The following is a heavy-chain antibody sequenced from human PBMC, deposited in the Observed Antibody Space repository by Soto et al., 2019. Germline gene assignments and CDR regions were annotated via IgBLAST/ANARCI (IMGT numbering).Heavy chain of an antibody. Sequence: QVQLVQSGAEVKKPGASVKVSCKASGYTFTSYAMHWVRQAPGQRLEWMGWINAGNGNTKYSRKFQGRVTITRDTSASTAYMELSSLRSEDTAVYYCARDRSTVTTTWGYYYYYYMDVWGKGTTVTVSS. CDR1: GYTFTSYA. CDR3: ARDRSTVTTTWGYYYYYYMDV. CDR2: INAGNGNT. V-gene: IGHV1-3*01. J-gene: IGHJ6*03. D-gene: IGHD4-17*01.